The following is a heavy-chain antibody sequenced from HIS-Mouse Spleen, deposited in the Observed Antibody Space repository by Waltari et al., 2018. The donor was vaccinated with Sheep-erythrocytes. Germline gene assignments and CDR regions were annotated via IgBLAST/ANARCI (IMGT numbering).Heavy chain of an antibody. Sequence: EVQLVESGGGLVQPGRSLRLSCAASGFTFDDYAMHWVRQVPGKGLEGGSGMSWNSGSIGYADSVKGRFTISRDNAKNSLYLQMNSLRAEDTALYYCAKDIGTGLSYGMDVWGQGTTVTVSS. D-gene: IGHD1-1*01. CDR1: GFTFDDYA. CDR2: MSWNSGSI. V-gene: IGHV3-9*01. CDR3: AKDIGTGLSYGMDV. J-gene: IGHJ6*02.